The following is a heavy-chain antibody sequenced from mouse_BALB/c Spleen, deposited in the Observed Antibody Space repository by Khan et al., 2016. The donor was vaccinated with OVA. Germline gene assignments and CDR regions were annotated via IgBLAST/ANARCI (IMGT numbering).Heavy chain of an antibody. CDR3: ARDEYYGYWYFDV. CDR1: GISITTRNYR. Sequence: EVQLQESGPGLVKPSQTVSLTCTVTGISITTRNYRWSWIRQFPGNKLEWIGYIYYSGTITYNPSLTSRATITRDTSQNQFFLEMNSLTAEDTATYYCARDEYYGYWYFDVWGAGTTVTVSS. D-gene: IGHD1-1*01. J-gene: IGHJ1*01. V-gene: IGHV3-5*02. CDR2: IYYSGTI.